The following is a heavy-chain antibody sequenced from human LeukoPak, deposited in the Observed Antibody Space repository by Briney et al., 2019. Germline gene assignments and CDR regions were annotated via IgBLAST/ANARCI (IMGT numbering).Heavy chain of an antibody. CDR1: GFTFSSYE. V-gene: IGHV3-48*03. J-gene: IGHJ4*02. D-gene: IGHD2-2*01. CDR2: ISSSGSIR. Sequence: GGSLRLSCATSGFTFSSYEMNWVRQAPGKGLEWVSYISSSGSIRYYADSVKGRFTISRDNAKNSLYLQMNSLRAEDTAVYYCARETDSTLFDYWGQGTLVTVSS. CDR3: ARETDSTLFDY.